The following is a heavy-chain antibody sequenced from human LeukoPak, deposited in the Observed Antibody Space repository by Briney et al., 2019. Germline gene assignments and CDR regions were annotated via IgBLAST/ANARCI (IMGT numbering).Heavy chain of an antibody. Sequence: GASVKVSCKASGYTFTSYAMNWVRQAPGQGLEWMGWINTNTGNPTYAQGFTGRFVFSLDTSVSTAYLQISSLKAEDTAVYYCARDRPSDPSPWVAAMENRYYYYGMDVWGQGTTVTVPS. CDR1: GYTFTSYA. J-gene: IGHJ6*02. V-gene: IGHV7-4-1*02. D-gene: IGHD2-15*01. CDR3: ARDRPSDPSPWVAAMENRYYYYGMDV. CDR2: INTNTGNP.